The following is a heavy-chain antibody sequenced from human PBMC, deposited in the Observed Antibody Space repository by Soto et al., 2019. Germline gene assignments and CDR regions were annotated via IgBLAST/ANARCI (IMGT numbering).Heavy chain of an antibody. V-gene: IGHV1-18*01. CDR2: ISGDTGDT. CDR3: ARDKADFTFRX. J-gene: IGHJ1*01. Sequence: ASVKVSCKGSGYSFYKNGISWVRQAPGQGLEWMGCISGDTGDTIYAHNFQGSLSVTTVTSTRTAYMELRSLTSYDTAMYYCARDKADFTFRXWGQGSMLTVSX. CDR1: GYSFYKNG. D-gene: IGHD3-3*01.